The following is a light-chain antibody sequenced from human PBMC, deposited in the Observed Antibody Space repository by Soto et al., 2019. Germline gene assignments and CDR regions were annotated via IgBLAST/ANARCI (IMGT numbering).Light chain of an antibody. CDR1: SSDVGGYNY. CDR3: SSYAGSNNFV. J-gene: IGLJ1*01. Sequence: QSVLTQPPSASGSPGQSVTISCTGTSSDVGGYNYVSWYQQHPGKAPKLMIYEVSKRPSGVPDRFSASKSGNTASLTVSGLQAEDEADYYCSSYAGSNNFVFGTGTK. CDR2: EVS. V-gene: IGLV2-8*01.